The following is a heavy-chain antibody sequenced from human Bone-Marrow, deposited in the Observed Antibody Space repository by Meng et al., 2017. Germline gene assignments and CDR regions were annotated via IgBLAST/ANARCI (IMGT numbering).Heavy chain of an antibody. D-gene: IGHD4-17*01. CDR1: GRSVIGSY. CDR3: ATGRVTTVTTPNWYFDL. Sequence: EQPDDLCEGLLQPPRTLVLTCAGYGRSVIGSYMSRNRQPPGKGLGWIGDNNHSGSTNYNPSLKSRVTISVDTFKNQFSLKLSSVTAADTAVYYCATGRVTTVTTPNWYFDLWGRGTLVTVSS. V-gene: IGHV4-34*01. CDR2: NNHSGST. J-gene: IGHJ2*01.